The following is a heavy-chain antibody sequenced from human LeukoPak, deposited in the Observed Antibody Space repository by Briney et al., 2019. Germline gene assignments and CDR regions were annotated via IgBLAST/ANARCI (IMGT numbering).Heavy chain of an antibody. V-gene: IGHV4-4*07. CDR1: GGSISSYY. CDR2: IYNSEST. Sequence: SETLSLTCTVSGGSISSYYWSWIRQPAGKGLEWIGRIYNSESTNYNPSLRSRVTMSVDKSKNQFSLKVSSATAADTAVYYCARTGCSSTSCYRYYYYYMDVWGKGTTVTVSS. D-gene: IGHD2-2*01. CDR3: ARTGCSSTSCYRYYYYYMDV. J-gene: IGHJ6*03.